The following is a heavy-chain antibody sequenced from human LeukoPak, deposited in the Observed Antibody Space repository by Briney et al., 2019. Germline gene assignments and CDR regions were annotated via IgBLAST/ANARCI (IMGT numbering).Heavy chain of an antibody. J-gene: IGHJ3*01. D-gene: IGHD2-21*01. Sequence: ASVKVSCKASRYTFTGYYMHWVRQAPGQGLEWMGWINPNSGGTNYAQKFQGRVTMTRDTSITTAYMELSRLRSDDTAVYYCATNREYCGGDCYSYDAFDVWGQGTMVTVSS. V-gene: IGHV1-2*02. CDR2: INPNSGGT. CDR3: ATNREYCGGDCYSYDAFDV. CDR1: RYTFTGYY.